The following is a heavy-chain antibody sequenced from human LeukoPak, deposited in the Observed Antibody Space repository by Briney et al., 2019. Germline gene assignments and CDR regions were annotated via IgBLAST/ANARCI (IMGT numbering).Heavy chain of an antibody. D-gene: IGHD4-17*01. CDR2: IKSDGGTT. V-gene: IGHV3-15*01. Sequence: GGSLRLSCVASGFTFSNAWMSWVRQTPGKGLEWVGRIKSDGGTTDYAAPVNGRFSISRDDSKNTLYLQMNSLEAEDTAVYYCATDLGDYGDYVRCWGQGALVTVSS. CDR1: GFTFSNAW. J-gene: IGHJ4*02. CDR3: ATDLGDYGDYVRC.